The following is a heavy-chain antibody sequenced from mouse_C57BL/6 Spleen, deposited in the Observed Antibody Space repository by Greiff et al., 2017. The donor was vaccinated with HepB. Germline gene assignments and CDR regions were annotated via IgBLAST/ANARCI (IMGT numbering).Heavy chain of an antibody. CDR3: ARHRGDYYYGSSSYYFDY. D-gene: IGHD1-1*01. Sequence: DVMLVESGGDLVKPGGSLKLSCAASGFTFSSYGLSWVRQTPDKRLEWVATISSGGSYTYYPDSVKGRFTISRDNAKNTRYLQMRSLKSEDTAMYYCARHRGDYYYGSSSYYFDYWGQGTTLTVSS. J-gene: IGHJ2*01. CDR2: ISSGGSYT. V-gene: IGHV5-6*02. CDR1: GFTFSSYG.